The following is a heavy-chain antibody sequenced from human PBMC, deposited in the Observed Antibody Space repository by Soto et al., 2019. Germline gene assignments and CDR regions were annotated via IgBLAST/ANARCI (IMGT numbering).Heavy chain of an antibody. CDR3: ARAYYDFWSGYLNWFDP. Sequence: SETLSLTCTVSGGSISSGDYYWSWIRQHPGKGLEWIGYIYYSGSTYYNPSLKSRVTISVDTSKNQFSLKLSSVTAADTAVYFCARAYYDFWSGYLNWFDPWGQGTLVTVSS. CDR1: GGSISSGDYY. CDR2: IYYSGST. D-gene: IGHD3-3*01. J-gene: IGHJ5*02. V-gene: IGHV4-61*08.